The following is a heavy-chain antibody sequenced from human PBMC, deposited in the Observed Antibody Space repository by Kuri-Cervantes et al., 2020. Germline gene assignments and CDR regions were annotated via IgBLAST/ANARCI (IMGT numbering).Heavy chain of an antibody. D-gene: IGHD6-19*01. J-gene: IGHJ3*01. CDR1: GFTFSSYW. V-gene: IGHV3-7*03. CDR2: IKLDGSEK. CDR3: AKDNSGYSSGWYPH. Sequence: GGSLRLSCAASGFTFSSYWMSWVRQAPGKGLEWVANIKLDGSEKYYVDSVKGRFTISRDNAKNSLYLQMNSLRAEDTALYYCAKDNSGYSSGWYPHWGQGTMVTVSS.